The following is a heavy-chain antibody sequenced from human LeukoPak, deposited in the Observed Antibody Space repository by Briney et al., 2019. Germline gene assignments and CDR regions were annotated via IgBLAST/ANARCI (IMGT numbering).Heavy chain of an antibody. Sequence: GGSLRLSCAASGFTFSNYEMNWVRQAPGKGLEWISHISSSGSTIYYADSVKGRFTISRDNAKNSLYLQMNSLRAEDTAVYYCARGGARHRDIVVVPAATMTDYWGQGTLVTVSS. CDR3: ARGGARHRDIVVVPAATMTDY. D-gene: IGHD2-2*01. CDR1: GFTFSNYE. CDR2: ISSSGSTI. J-gene: IGHJ4*02. V-gene: IGHV3-48*03.